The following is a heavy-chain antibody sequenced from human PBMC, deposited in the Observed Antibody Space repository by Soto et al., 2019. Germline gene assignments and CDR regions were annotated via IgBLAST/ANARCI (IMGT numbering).Heavy chain of an antibody. D-gene: IGHD3-10*01. J-gene: IGHJ4*02. CDR3: ASADYYYGSGSYYNPSYYFEY. Sequence: ASVKVSCKASGYTFTSYGISWVRQAPGQGLEWMGWISAYNGNTNYAQKLQGRVTMTTDTSTSTAYMELRSLRSDDTAVYYCASADYYYGSGSYYNPSYYFEYWGQGTLVTVSS. CDR1: GYTFTSYG. CDR2: ISAYNGNT. V-gene: IGHV1-18*01.